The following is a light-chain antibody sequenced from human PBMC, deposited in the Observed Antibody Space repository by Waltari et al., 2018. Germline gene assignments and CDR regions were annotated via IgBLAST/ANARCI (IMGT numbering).Light chain of an antibody. CDR2: AAS. J-gene: IGKJ5*01. CDR3: QQSYTPPPT. V-gene: IGKV1-39*01. CDR1: QSISTY. Sequence: QMTQSPSSLSASVGDRVTIACRASQSISTYLNWYRHKPGKAPELLIFAASSLQSGVPSRFSGSGSGTDFTLTISSLQAEDFATYYCQQSYTPPPTFGQWTRLDIK.